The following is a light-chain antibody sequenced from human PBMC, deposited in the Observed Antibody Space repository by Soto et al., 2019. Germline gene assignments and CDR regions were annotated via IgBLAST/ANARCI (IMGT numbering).Light chain of an antibody. V-gene: IGKV1-39*01. CDR3: QQNYSPQFT. CDR2: STS. J-gene: IGKJ3*01. CDR1: QSVSSY. Sequence: DIQMTQSPSSLSASVGDRVTITCRASQSVSSYLNWYQQKPGKAPKLLIYSTSSLQSGVPSRFSGSGSGTDFTLTINSLQPEDFATYYCQQNYSPQFTFGPGTKVDIK.